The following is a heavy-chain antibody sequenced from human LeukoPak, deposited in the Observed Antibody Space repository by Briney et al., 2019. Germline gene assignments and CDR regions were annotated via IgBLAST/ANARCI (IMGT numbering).Heavy chain of an antibody. CDR1: GGSISSGSYY. CDR2: IYYSGST. Sequence: SQTLSLTCTVSGGSISSGSYYWSWIRQPAGKGLEWIVNIYYSGSTNYNPSLKSRVTISVDTSKNQFSLKLSSVTAADTAVYYCARQKETTVVNDLIYYYYYMDVWGKGTTVTISS. D-gene: IGHD4-23*01. V-gene: IGHV4-61*10. CDR3: ARQKETTVVNDLIYYYYYMDV. J-gene: IGHJ6*03.